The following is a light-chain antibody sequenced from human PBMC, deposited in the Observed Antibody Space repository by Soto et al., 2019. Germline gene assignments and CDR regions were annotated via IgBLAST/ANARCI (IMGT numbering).Light chain of an antibody. V-gene: IGKV1-5*01. J-gene: IGKJ3*01. Sequence: DIQMTQSPSTLSASVGDRVTFTCRASQDIGNWLAWYQQKPGKAPKLLIYDASNLESGVPSRFSASGSGTEFTLLPSGLQPYDFATFYRPDYPSFVLNFGPGNKVDVK. CDR2: DAS. CDR3: PDYPSFVLN. CDR1: QDIGNW.